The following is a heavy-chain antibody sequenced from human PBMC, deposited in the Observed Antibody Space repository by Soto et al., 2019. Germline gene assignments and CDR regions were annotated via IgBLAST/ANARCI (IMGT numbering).Heavy chain of an antibody. V-gene: IGHV3-7*05. CDR3: ARAQIAPYYYGSGSYYNVAEYFQH. Sequence: GGSLRLSCAASGFTFSSYWMSWVRQAPGKGLEWVANIKQDGSEKYYVDSVKGRFTISRDNAKNSLYLQMNSLRAEDTAVYYCARAQIAPYYYGSGSYYNVAEYFQHWGQGTLVTVSS. CDR1: GFTFSSYW. CDR2: IKQDGSEK. D-gene: IGHD3-10*01. J-gene: IGHJ1*01.